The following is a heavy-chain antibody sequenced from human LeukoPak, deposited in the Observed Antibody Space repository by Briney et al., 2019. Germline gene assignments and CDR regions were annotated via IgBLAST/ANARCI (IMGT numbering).Heavy chain of an antibody. J-gene: IGHJ4*02. V-gene: IGHV3-23*01. CDR3: AREGLDSGYEN. CDR1: GFTFSSYA. CDR2: IRGGGRTT. Sequence: GFLRLSCAASGFTFSSYAMSWVRQAPGKGLEWVSSIRGGGRTTYYANSVKGRFTISRDSSKNTLYLQMNSLRAEDTAVYYCAREGLDSGYENWGQGTLVTVSS. D-gene: IGHD5-12*01.